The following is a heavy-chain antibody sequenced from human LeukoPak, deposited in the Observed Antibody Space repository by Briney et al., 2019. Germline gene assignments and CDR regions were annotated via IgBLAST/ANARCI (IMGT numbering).Heavy chain of an antibody. D-gene: IGHD3-10*01. CDR3: ATGIPDYYGSGSYKRFDY. CDR1: GYTLTELS. CDR2: FDPEDGET. Sequence: ASVKVSCNVSGYTLTELSMHWVRQAPGKGLEWMGGFDPEDGETIYAQKFQGRVTMTEDTSTDTAYMELSSLRSEDTAVYYCATGIPDYYGSGSYKRFDYWGQGTLVTVSS. J-gene: IGHJ4*02. V-gene: IGHV1-24*01.